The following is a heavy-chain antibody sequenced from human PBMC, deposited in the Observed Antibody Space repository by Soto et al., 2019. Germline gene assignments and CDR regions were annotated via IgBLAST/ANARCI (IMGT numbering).Heavy chain of an antibody. CDR1: GYTFSNYW. CDR3: LRLGADYGGVRGWFDP. V-gene: IGHV5-51*03. CDR2: IYPGDSDT. Sequence: EVQLVQSGAEVKKPGDSLKISCRCSGYTFSNYWIGWVRQVPGKGLEWMGIIYPGDSDTRYSPSFQGQVTISVDKSISTAYLQWSSLRVSDSALYYCLRLGADYGGVRGWFDPWGQGTLVTVSS. J-gene: IGHJ5*02. D-gene: IGHD4-17*01.